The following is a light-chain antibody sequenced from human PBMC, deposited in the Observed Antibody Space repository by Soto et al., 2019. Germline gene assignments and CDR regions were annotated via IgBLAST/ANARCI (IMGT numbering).Light chain of an antibody. V-gene: IGKV3-11*01. CDR3: QSLFT. CDR2: DVT. J-gene: IGKJ3*01. Sequence: EIVLTQSPATLSLSPGERATLSCGASQSVSNYLAWYQQKPGQAPRLLIYDVTNRATGIPARFSGSGSGTDFTLTISSLEPEDFAVYYCQSLFTFGPGTKVDIK. CDR1: QSVSNY.